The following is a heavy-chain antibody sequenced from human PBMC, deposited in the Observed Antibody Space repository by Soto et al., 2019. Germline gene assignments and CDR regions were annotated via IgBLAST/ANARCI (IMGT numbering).Heavy chain of an antibody. CDR2: INPNSGGT. Sequence: QVQLVQSGAEVKKPGASVTVSCKASGYTFTGYFMYWLRQAPGQGLEWMGWINPNSGGTNYAQKFKGRVTMTRETSISTAYMELSRLRSDETAVYYCAREWGGSTAYYSFDYWGQGTLVTVSS. V-gene: IGHV1-2*02. CDR1: GYTFTGYF. CDR3: AREWGGSTAYYSFDY. J-gene: IGHJ4*02. D-gene: IGHD3-22*01.